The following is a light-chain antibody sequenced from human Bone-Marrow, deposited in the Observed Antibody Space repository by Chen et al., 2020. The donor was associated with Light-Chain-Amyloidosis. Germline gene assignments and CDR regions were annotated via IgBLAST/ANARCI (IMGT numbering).Light chain of an antibody. CDR1: SSAVGGDNH. CDR2: EVT. CDR3: RSYTMTNTLV. Sequence: QSSLTQPASVSGSPGQSITISCPGTSSAVGGDNHVSWYQQHPDKAPKLMIYEVTNRPSWVPDRLSGAKADKTASLTSSGLESEDEDDYFCRSYTMTNTLVFGSGTRVTVL. V-gene: IGLV2-14*01. J-gene: IGLJ1*01.